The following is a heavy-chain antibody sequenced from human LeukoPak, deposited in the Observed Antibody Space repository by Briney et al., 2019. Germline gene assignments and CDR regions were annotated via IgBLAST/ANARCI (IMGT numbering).Heavy chain of an antibody. V-gene: IGHV3-7*01. Sequence: PGGSLRLSCAASGFTFSSYWMSWVRQAPGKGLEWVANIKQDGSEKYYVDSVKGRFTISRDNAKNSLYLQMNSLRAEDTAVYYCATEKRGYSYGSPAALGYWGQGTLVTVSS. D-gene: IGHD5-18*01. J-gene: IGHJ4*02. CDR3: ATEKRGYSYGSPAALGY. CDR2: IKQDGSEK. CDR1: GFTFSSYW.